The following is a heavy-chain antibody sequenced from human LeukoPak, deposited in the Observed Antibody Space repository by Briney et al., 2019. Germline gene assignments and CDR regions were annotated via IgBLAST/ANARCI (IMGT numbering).Heavy chain of an antibody. J-gene: IGHJ6*03. CDR1: GYTFTSYD. CDR3: ARGGDTIFGVVTPSYYMDV. D-gene: IGHD3-3*01. CDR2: MNPNSGNT. Sequence: GASVKVSCKASGYTFTSYDINWVRQATGQGLEWMGWMNPNSGNTGYAQKFQGRVTITRNTSISTAYMELSSLRSEDMAVYYCARGGDTIFGVVTPSYYMDVWGKGTTVTVSS. V-gene: IGHV1-8*02.